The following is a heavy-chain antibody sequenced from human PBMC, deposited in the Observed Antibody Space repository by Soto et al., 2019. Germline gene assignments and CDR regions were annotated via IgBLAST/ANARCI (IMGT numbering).Heavy chain of an antibody. CDR2: ISWDGYSI. D-gene: IGHD3-3*01. Sequence: EVQLVESGGGLVQPGRSLRLSCVGSGFTFEDYVMHWVRQVPGKGLEWVSHISWDGYSIGYAGSVRGRFTTSRDNAKNSLFLQMNSLRPEDTALYYCARSWSGSSSGRVDVWGQGTTVTVSS. CDR1: GFTFEDYV. J-gene: IGHJ6*02. V-gene: IGHV3-9*01. CDR3: ARSWSGSSSGRVDV.